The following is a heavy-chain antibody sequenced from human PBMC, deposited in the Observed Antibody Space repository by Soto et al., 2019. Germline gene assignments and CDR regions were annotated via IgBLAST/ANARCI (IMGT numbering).Heavy chain of an antibody. V-gene: IGHV5-51*01. CDR3: ARHGSSWGLYYYYGMDV. D-gene: IGHD6-13*01. Sequence: XESLKVSCQGSGYSCTSYWSGWVLQMPGKGLEWMGIIYPGDSDTRYSPSFQGQVTISADKSISTAYLQWSSLKASDTAMYYCARHGSSWGLYYYYGMDVWAQRTTVTVSS. J-gene: IGHJ6*02. CDR1: GYSCTSYW. CDR2: IYPGDSDT.